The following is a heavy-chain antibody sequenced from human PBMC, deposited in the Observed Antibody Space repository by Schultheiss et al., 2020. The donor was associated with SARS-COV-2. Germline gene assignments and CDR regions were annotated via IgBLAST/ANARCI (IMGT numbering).Heavy chain of an antibody. D-gene: IGHD3-22*01. CDR1: GGSISSYY. Sequence: SETLSLTCTVSGGSISSYYWSWIRQPAGKGLEWIGRIYTSGSTNYNPSLKSRVTISVDTSKNQFSLKLSSVTAADTAVYYCARDKGDDSSGYTYAFDIWGQGTMVTVSS. J-gene: IGHJ3*02. CDR2: IYTSGST. CDR3: ARDKGDDSSGYTYAFDI. V-gene: IGHV4-4*07.